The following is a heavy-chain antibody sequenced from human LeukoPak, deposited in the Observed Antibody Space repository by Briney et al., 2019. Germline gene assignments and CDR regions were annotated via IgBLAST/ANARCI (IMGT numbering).Heavy chain of an antibody. V-gene: IGHV1-69*01. CDR3: ASLTYYDFWSGYYTWNYFDY. CDR1: GGTFSSYA. J-gene: IGHJ4*02. D-gene: IGHD3-3*01. CDR2: IIPIFGTA. Sequence: SVKVSCKASGGTFSSYAISWVRQAPGQGLEWMGGIIPIFGTANYAQKFQGRVTITAEESTSTAYMELSSLRSEDTAVYYCASLTYYDFWSGYYTWNYFDYWGQGTLVTVSS.